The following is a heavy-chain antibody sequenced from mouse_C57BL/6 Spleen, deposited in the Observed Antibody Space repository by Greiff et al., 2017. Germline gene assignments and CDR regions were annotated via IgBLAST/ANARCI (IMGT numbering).Heavy chain of an antibody. CDR2: INPSNGGT. D-gene: IGHD2-1*01. Sequence: QVQLQQPGTELVKPGASVKLSCKASGYTFTSYWLHWVKQRPGQGLEWIGNINPSNGGTNYNEKFKSKATLTVDKSSSTAYMQLSSLTSADSAVYYCARYTSTHAMDYWGQGTSVTVSS. J-gene: IGHJ4*01. CDR1: GYTFTSYW. CDR3: ARYTSTHAMDY. V-gene: IGHV1-53*01.